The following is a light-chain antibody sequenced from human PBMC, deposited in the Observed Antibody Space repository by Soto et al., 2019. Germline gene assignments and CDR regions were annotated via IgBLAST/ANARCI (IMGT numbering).Light chain of an antibody. Sequence: NFMLTQPHSVSESPGKTVTLSCTRSSGSIASNYVQWYQQRPGSAPTTVIYEDNQRPSGVPDRFSGSIDSSSNSASLTISGLKTEDEADYYCQSYDSSNHAVVFGGGTKLTVL. CDR2: EDN. J-gene: IGLJ2*01. V-gene: IGLV6-57*04. CDR1: SGSIASNY. CDR3: QSYDSSNHAVV.